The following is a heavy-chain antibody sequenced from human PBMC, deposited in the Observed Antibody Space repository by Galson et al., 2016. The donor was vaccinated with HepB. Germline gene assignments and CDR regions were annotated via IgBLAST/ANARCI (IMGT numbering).Heavy chain of an antibody. D-gene: IGHD2-2*01. CDR3: AREGLLGTTSCCKGFDY. CDR2: IYHSGTT. Sequence: ETLSLTCAVSGGSITSTNWWSWVRQPPGKGLEWIGEIYHSGTTNYNPSLKSRATMSVDKSNNQFSLKLTSVTAADTAVYYCAREGLLGTTSCCKGFDYWGQGALVTVSS. V-gene: IGHV4-4*02. CDR1: GGSITSTNW. J-gene: IGHJ4*02.